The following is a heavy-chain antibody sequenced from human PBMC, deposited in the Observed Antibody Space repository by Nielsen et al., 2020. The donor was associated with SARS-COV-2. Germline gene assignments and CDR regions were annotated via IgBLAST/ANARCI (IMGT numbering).Heavy chain of an antibody. D-gene: IGHD3-22*01. CDR3: ARDRYYDSSGYLGFDI. Sequence: SETLSLTCAVYGGSFSGYYWSWIRQPPGKGLEWIGEINHSGSTNYNPSLKSRVTISVDTSKNQFSLKLSSVTAADTAVYYCARDRYYDSSGYLGFDIWGQGTMVTVSS. CDR2: INHSGST. J-gene: IGHJ3*02. CDR1: GGSFSGYY. V-gene: IGHV4-34*01.